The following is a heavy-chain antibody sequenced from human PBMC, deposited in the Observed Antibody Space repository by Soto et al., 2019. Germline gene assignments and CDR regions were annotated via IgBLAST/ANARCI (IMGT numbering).Heavy chain of an antibody. CDR2: TYYRSSWLF. CDR1: GDSVSGDTAY. J-gene: IGHJ4*02. Sequence: QVQLQQSGPRLVMPSETLSLTCAISGDSVSGDTAYWNWIRQSPSRGLEWLARTYYRSSWLFDYVASVKSRVMLHADSSQNQVSLQLNSVTPEDTAVYYCARGGLQDFDSWGQGTLVTVSS. CDR3: ARGGLQDFDS. D-gene: IGHD4-4*01. V-gene: IGHV6-1*01.